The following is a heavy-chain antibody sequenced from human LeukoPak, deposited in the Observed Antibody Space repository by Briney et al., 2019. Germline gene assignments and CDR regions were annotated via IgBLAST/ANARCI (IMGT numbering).Heavy chain of an antibody. Sequence: GASVKVSCKASGYTFTSYGISWVRQAPGQGLEWMGGIIPIFGTANYAQKFQGRVTITTDESTSTAYMELSSLRSEDTAVYYCARGNYDSSGYYWAYWGQGTLVTVSS. CDR2: IIPIFGTA. V-gene: IGHV1-69*05. D-gene: IGHD3-22*01. CDR1: GYTFTSYG. CDR3: ARGNYDSSGYYWAY. J-gene: IGHJ4*02.